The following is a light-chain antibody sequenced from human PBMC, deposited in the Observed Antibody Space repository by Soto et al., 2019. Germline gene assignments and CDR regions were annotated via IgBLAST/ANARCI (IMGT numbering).Light chain of an antibody. Sequence: EIVLTQSPGTLSLSPGGRATLSCRASQSVSNNFLAWYQQKPGQAPRLLIYNAATRATGIPDRFSGSGSGXXXXXXXXXXXXXDFAXXHXQQYASSLLTFGGGTKVEIK. CDR3: QQYASSLLT. V-gene: IGKV3-20*01. CDR1: QSVSNNF. CDR2: NAA. J-gene: IGKJ4*01.